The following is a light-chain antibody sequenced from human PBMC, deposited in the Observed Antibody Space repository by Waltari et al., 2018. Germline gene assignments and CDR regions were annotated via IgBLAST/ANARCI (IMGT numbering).Light chain of an antibody. CDR3: SSYAHNNHFV. Sequence: QSVLTQPPSATGSPGQSVPIPCTGTNSDVGAYNYVSWYQQHPGKVPKLLIYEVTKRPSGVPDRFSGSKSGNTASLTVSGLQADDEADYYCSSYAHNNHFVFGTGTKVTVL. V-gene: IGLV2-8*01. CDR1: NSDVGAYNY. CDR2: EVT. J-gene: IGLJ1*01.